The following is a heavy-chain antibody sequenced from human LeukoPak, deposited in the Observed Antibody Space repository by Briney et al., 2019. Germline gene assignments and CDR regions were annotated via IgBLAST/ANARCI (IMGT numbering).Heavy chain of an antibody. CDR1: GGTFSSYA. Sequence: SVKVSCKASGGTFSSYAISWVRQAPGQGLEWMGGIIPIFGTANYAQRFQGRVTITADESTSTAYMELSSLKSEDTAVYYCARDSIGYCGGDCYPPPDYWGQGTLVTVSS. J-gene: IGHJ4*02. CDR3: ARDSIGYCGGDCYPPPDY. V-gene: IGHV1-69*13. CDR2: IIPIFGTA. D-gene: IGHD2-21*02.